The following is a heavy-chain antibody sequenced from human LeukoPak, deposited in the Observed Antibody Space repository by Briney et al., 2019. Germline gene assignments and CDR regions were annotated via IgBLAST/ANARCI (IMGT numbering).Heavy chain of an antibody. J-gene: IGHJ5*02. D-gene: IGHD2-8*01. Sequence: GGSLRLSCAASGFTFSSYAMSWVRQAPGKGLEWVSAISGSGGSTYYADSVKGRLTISRDNSKNTLYLQMNSLRAEDTAVYYCAKGVLMVYAIKENWFDPWGQGTLVTVSS. CDR3: AKGVLMVYAIKENWFDP. CDR1: GFTFSSYA. V-gene: IGHV3-23*01. CDR2: ISGSGGST.